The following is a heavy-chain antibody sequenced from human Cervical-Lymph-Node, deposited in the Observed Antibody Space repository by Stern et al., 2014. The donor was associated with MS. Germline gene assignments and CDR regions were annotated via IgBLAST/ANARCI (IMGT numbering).Heavy chain of an antibody. CDR2: ISAGGDT. D-gene: IGHD6-19*01. V-gene: IGHV1-3*01. CDR1: GDSFTTYA. Sequence: QLVQSGAEVKKPGASVKVSCKTSGDSFTTYAMHWVRQAPGQRLEWLGWISAGGDTKYSQKFQDRVTITRVTSASTAYMEVSSLKSEDTAIYYCASAGGWYEPDYWGQGTLVTVSS. J-gene: IGHJ4*02. CDR3: ASAGGWYEPDY.